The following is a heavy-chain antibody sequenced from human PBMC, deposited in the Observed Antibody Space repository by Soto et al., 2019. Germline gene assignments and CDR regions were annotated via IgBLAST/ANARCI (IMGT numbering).Heavy chain of an antibody. D-gene: IGHD3-22*01. CDR2: IYYSGST. CDR1: GGSISSGDYY. J-gene: IGHJ4*02. V-gene: IGHV4-30-4*01. CDR3: ARVPYYYDSSGYPMTNFDY. Sequence: PSETLSLTCTVSGGSISSGDYYWSWIRQPPXKGLEWIGYIYYSGSTYYNPSLKSRVTISVDTSKNQFSLKLSSVTAADTAVYYCARVPYYYDSSGYPMTNFDYWGQGTLVTVSS.